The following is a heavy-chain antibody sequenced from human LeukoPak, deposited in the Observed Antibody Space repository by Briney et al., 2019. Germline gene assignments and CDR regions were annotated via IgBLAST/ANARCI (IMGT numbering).Heavy chain of an antibody. J-gene: IGHJ6*03. CDR3: ARDNYDMWLLRSYYYYYMDV. CDR2: GTA. Sequence: GTAKYAQKFQGRGTITTDESTSTAYMELSSLRSEDTAVYYCARDNYDMWLLRSYYYYYMDVWGKGTTVTVSS. V-gene: IGHV1-69*05. D-gene: IGHD5-12*01.